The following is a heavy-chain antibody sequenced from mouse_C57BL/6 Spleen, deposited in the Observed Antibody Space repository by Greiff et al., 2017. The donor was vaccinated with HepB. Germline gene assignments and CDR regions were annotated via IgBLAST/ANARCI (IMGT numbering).Heavy chain of an antibody. CDR3: ARKSNYYGRDYFDY. D-gene: IGHD1-1*01. Sequence: VQLQQPGAELVKPGASVKLSCKASGYTFTSYWMQWVKQRPGQGLEWIGEIDPSDSYTNYNQKFKGKATLTVDTSSSTAYMQLSSLTSEDSAVYYCARKSNYYGRDYFDYWGQGTTLTVSS. CDR1: GYTFTSYW. J-gene: IGHJ2*01. CDR2: IDPSDSYT. V-gene: IGHV1-50*01.